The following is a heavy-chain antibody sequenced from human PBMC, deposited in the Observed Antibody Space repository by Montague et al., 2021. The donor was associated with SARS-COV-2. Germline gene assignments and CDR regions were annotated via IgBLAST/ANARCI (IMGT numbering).Heavy chain of an antibody. CDR3: ASSPLRTSGANWYDKYFQH. J-gene: IGHJ1*01. V-gene: IGHV4-39*06. D-gene: IGHD1-1*01. CDR1: GGSISVSSYY. CDR2: TYYGGTA. Sequence: SETLSLTCTVSGGSISVSSYYWFWIRQPPGNVLEWIGSTYYGGTADYNPSLKSRAAISVDTSNNQFPLKLTSLTAADTAVYSCASSPLRTSGANWYDKYFQHWGQGTRVTVS.